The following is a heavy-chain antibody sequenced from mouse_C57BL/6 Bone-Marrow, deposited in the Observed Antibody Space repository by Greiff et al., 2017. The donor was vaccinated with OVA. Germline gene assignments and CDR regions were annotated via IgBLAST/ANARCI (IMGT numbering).Heavy chain of an antibody. Sequence: VKLQESGPGLVAPSQSLSITCTVSGFSLTSYAISWVRQPPGKGLEWLGVIWTGGGTNYNSALKSRLSISKDNSKSQVFLKMNSLQTDDTARYYCARREMNSNYGGAMDYWGQGTSVTVSS. J-gene: IGHJ4*01. V-gene: IGHV2-9-1*01. CDR3: ARREMNSNYGGAMDY. CDR1: GFSLTSYA. CDR2: IWTGGGT. D-gene: IGHD2-5*01.